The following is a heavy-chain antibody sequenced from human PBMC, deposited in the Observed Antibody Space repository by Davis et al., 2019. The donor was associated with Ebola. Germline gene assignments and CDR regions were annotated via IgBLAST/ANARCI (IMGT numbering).Heavy chain of an antibody. CDR1: GFTFSGSA. CDR3: TSQFIAVAGRDY. V-gene: IGHV3-73*01. CDR2: IRSKANSYAT. Sequence: GESLKISCAASGFTFSGSAMHWVRQASGKGLEWVGRIRSKANSYATAYAASVKGRFTISRDDSKNTAYLQMNSLKTEDTAVYYCTSQFIAVAGRDYWGQGTLVTVSS. D-gene: IGHD6-19*01. J-gene: IGHJ4*02.